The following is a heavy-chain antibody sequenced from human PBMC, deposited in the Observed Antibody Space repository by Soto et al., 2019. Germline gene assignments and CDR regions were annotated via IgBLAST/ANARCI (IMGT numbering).Heavy chain of an antibody. CDR2: IIPIFGTA. CDR1: GGTFSSYA. J-gene: IGHJ4*02. D-gene: IGHD5-18*01. CDR3: ATSKDGYSAFSY. V-gene: IGHV1-69*13. Sequence: GASVKVSCKASGGTFSSYAISWVRQAPGQGLEWMGGIIPIFGTANYAQKFQGRVTITADESTSTAYMELSSLRSEDTAVYYCATSKDGYSAFSYWGQGTLVTVSS.